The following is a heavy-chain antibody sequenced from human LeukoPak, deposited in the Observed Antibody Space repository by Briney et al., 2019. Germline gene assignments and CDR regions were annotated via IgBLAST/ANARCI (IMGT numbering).Heavy chain of an antibody. CDR2: ISAYNGNT. D-gene: IGHD2-2*01. CDR1: GYTFTSYG. Sequence: GASVKVSCKASGYTFTSYGISWVRQAPGQGLEWMGWISAYNGNTNYAQKLQGRVTMTTDTSTSTANMELRSLRSDDTAVYYCARGGYCSSTSCREDYYYYYYMDVWGKGTTVTISS. J-gene: IGHJ6*03. CDR3: ARGGYCSSTSCREDYYYYYYMDV. V-gene: IGHV1-18*01.